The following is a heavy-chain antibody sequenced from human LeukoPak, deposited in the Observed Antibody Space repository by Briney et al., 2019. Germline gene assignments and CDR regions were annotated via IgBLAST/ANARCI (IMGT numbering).Heavy chain of an antibody. D-gene: IGHD5-18*01. CDR3: ARDPNAMVTSLFDY. V-gene: IGHV1-18*01. CDR2: ISAYYGNT. CDR1: GYTFTTYA. J-gene: IGHJ4*02. Sequence: GASVKVSCKASGYTFTTYAISWVRQAPGHGLEWMGWISAYYGNTTYAQKFQGRVTMTTDTSTSTAYMELRRLRSDDTAVYYCARDPNAMVTSLFDYWGQGSLVTVSS.